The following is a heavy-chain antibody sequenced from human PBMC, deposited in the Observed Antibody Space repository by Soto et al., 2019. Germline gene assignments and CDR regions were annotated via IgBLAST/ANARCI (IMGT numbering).Heavy chain of an antibody. CDR1: GFTFSNDW. CDR3: TRDVGDG. J-gene: IGHJ4*02. D-gene: IGHD3-16*01. CDR2: IKHDGTEK. V-gene: IGHV3-7*01. Sequence: GGSLRLSCAASGFTFSNDWMTWVRQAPGKGLEWVANIKHDGTEKYYVDSVKGRFTISRDNAKNSLYLQINSLRAEDTAVYYCTRDVGDGWGQGTLVTVSS.